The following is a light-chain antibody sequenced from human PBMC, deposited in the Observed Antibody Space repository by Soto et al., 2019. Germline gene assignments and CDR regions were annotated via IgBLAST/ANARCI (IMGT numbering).Light chain of an antibody. J-gene: IGKJ1*01. CDR1: QSVRGY. CDR2: GAS. Sequence: EIVMTQSPATLSVSAGDGATLSCRASQSVRGYLAWYQQKPGQAPRLLIYGASTRAAGIPARFSGSGSGTEFSLTISSLQSEDFAVYYCQQYDNWHGTFGQGTKVEIK. V-gene: IGKV3-15*01. CDR3: QQYDNWHGT.